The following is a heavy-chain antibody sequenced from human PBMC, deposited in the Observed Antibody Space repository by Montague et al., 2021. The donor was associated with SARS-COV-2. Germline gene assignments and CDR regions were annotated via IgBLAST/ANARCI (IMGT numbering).Heavy chain of an antibody. V-gene: IGHV4-39*01. D-gene: IGHD3-16*01. CDR3: ATSTRYPQNGLGF. J-gene: IGHJ4*02. CDR1: GDSIRNSDYS. CDR2: IYNGGTT. Sequence: SETLSLTCTVSGDSIRNSDYSWGWVRQPPGKGLEWIGNIYNGGTTFYNPSLSSGVTIFVATSKNQFSLKLSSVTAADTAVYSCATSTRYPQNGLGFWGQGTLVTVSS.